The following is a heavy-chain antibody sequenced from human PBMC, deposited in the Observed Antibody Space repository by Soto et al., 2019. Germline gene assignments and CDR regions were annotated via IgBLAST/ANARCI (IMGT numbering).Heavy chain of an antibody. D-gene: IGHD2-2*01. CDR2: INSGNLI. CDR3: ARDSDCHSTSCFFPPHV. Sequence: PGGSLRLSCEGSGFSFRSYEMNWVRQAPGKGLEWISYINSGNLIHYADSVKGRFTISRDNAKNSVFLEMNSLRVEDTAVYYCARDSDCHSTSCFFPPHVWGQGTTVTVSS. J-gene: IGHJ6*02. V-gene: IGHV3-48*03. CDR1: GFSFRSYE.